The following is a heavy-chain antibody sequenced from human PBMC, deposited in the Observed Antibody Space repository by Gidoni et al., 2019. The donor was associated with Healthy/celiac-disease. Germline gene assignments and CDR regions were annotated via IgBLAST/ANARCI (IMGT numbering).Heavy chain of an antibody. Sequence: QVQLVQSGAEVKKPGASVKVSCKASGYTFTRYAMHWVRPAPGQRLEWMGWINAGNGNTKYSQKFQGRVTITRDTSASTAYMELSSLRSEDTAVYYCARDEGLAAAGTIPTYPFDPWGQGTLVTVSS. CDR1: GYTFTRYA. CDR2: INAGNGNT. D-gene: IGHD6-13*01. J-gene: IGHJ5*02. V-gene: IGHV1-3*01. CDR3: ARDEGLAAAGTIPTYPFDP.